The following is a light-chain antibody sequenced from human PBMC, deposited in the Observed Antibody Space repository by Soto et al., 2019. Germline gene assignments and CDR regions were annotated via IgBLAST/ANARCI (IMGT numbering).Light chain of an antibody. J-gene: IGLJ1*01. CDR2: DVS. Sequence: QSALTQPASVSGSPGQSITISCTGTSSDVGGYNYVSWYQQHPGKAPKLMIYDVSNRPLGVSNRFSGSNSGDTASLTISGLQAEDEADYYCSSYTSSSTLVFGTGTKLTVL. V-gene: IGLV2-14*01. CDR1: SSDVGGYNY. CDR3: SSYTSSSTLV.